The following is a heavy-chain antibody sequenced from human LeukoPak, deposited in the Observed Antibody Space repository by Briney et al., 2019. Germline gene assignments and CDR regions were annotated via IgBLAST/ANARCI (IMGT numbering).Heavy chain of an antibody. V-gene: IGHV5-51*01. CDR1: GYSFTSYW. CDR3: ARRVVGATSENWFEP. J-gene: IGHJ5*02. D-gene: IGHD1-26*01. CDR2: IYPGDSDT. Sequence: PGEYLKISCKGSGYSFTSYWIGWLRQMPGKGLEWMGIIYPGDSDTRYSPSFQGQVTISADKSISTAYLQWSSLKGSDTAMYYCARRVVGATSENWFEPWGQGNLVTASS.